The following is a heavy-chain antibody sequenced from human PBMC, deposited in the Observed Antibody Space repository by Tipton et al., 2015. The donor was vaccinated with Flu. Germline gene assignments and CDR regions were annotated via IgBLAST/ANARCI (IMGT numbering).Heavy chain of an antibody. Sequence: SLRLSCAASGFTFSAHWMYWLRRAPGEGLVWVSRVNGDGSAEDYADSVKGRFTVSRDNTRNTLSLQMNGLRAEDSAVYYCVRGAPFDYWGQGIRVTVSS. J-gene: IGHJ4*02. V-gene: IGHV3-74*01. CDR1: GFTFSAHW. CDR3: VRGAPFDY. CDR2: VNGDGSAE.